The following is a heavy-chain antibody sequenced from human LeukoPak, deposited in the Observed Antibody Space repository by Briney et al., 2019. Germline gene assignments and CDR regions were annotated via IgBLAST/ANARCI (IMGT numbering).Heavy chain of an antibody. Sequence: AASVKVSCKASGGTFSSYAISWVRQAPGQGLEWMGGIIPIFGTANYAQKFQGRVTITADESTSTAYMELSSLRSEDTAVYYCARGGRPKWELLSHFDYWGQGTLVTVSS. CDR2: IIPIFGTA. D-gene: IGHD1-26*01. CDR3: ARGGRPKWELLSHFDY. J-gene: IGHJ4*02. CDR1: GGTFSSYA. V-gene: IGHV1-69*13.